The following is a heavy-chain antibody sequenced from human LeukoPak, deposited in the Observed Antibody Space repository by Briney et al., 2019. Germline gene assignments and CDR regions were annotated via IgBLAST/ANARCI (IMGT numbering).Heavy chain of an antibody. Sequence: GGSLRLSCVASGFTFSTYGMSWVRQAPGKGLEWVSAISGSGGSTYYADSVKDRFTISRDNSKNTLYLQMNSLRAEDTAVYYCAKDRRAGSYDYWGQGTLVTVSS. CDR2: ISGSGGST. CDR1: GFTFSTYG. D-gene: IGHD3-10*01. V-gene: IGHV3-23*01. CDR3: AKDRRAGSYDY. J-gene: IGHJ4*02.